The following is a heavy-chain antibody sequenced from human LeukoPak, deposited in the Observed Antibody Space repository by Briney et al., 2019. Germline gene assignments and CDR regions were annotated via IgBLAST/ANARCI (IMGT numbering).Heavy chain of an antibody. J-gene: IGHJ3*02. D-gene: IGHD3-10*01. CDR3: AGRDYYGSGSHHDAFDI. CDR1: GYTFTSYG. CDR2: ISAYNGNT. Sequence: ASVKVSCKASGYTFTSYGISWVRQAPGQGLEWMGWISAYNGNTNYAQKLQGRVTMTTDTSTSTAYMELRSLRSDDTAVYYCAGRDYYGSGSHHDAFDIWGQGTMVTVSS. V-gene: IGHV1-18*01.